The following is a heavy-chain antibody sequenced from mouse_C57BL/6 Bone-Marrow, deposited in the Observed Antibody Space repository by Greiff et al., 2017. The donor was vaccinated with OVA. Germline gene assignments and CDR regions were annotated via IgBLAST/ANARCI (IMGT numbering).Heavy chain of an antibody. CDR3: TSYYGSSYVAY. V-gene: IGHV14-4*01. CDR2: IDPENGDT. CDR1: GFNITDDY. D-gene: IGHD1-1*01. Sequence: VQLQQSGAELVRPGASVKLSCTASGFNITDDYMHWVKQRPGQGLEWIGWIDPENGDTEYASKFQGKATITADISSNTAYLQLSSLTSEDTAVYYCTSYYGSSYVAYWGQGTLVTVSA. J-gene: IGHJ3*01.